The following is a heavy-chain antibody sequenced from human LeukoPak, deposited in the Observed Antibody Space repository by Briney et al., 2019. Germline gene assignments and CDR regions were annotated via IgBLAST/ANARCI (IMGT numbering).Heavy chain of an antibody. CDR1: GFTFSTYW. CDR3: ARELAGHYYGSGSSFDY. D-gene: IGHD3-10*01. CDR2: TREDGSEK. Sequence: GGSLRPSCTASGFTFSTYWMSWVRQAPGKGLEWVANTREDGSEKYYVDSVKGRFTISRDNAKNSLYLQMNSLRAEDTAVYYCARELAGHYYGSGSSFDYWGQGTLVTVSS. V-gene: IGHV3-7*01. J-gene: IGHJ4*02.